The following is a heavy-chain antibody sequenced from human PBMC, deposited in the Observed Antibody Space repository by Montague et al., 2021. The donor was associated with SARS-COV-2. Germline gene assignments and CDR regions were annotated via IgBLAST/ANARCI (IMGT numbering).Heavy chain of an antibody. Sequence: TLSLTCAVYRDSVSGDGWCWSGKHTHEGQGLVRLGCRHYSGSTYYNPSLKSRVTISVDTSKNQFSLKRSSVTAADTAVYYCARGGTMFGVVTFPFDYWGQGTRVTVSS. CDR3: ARGGTMFGVVTFPFDY. V-gene: IGHV4-31*11. CDR2: RHYSGST. D-gene: IGHD3-3*01. J-gene: IGHJ4*02. CDR1: RDSVSGDGWC.